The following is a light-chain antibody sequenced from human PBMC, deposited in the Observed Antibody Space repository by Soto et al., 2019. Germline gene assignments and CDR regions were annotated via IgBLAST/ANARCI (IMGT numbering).Light chain of an antibody. CDR2: GNS. CDR3: QSYDSSLSAVV. CDR1: SSNVGAGYD. V-gene: IGLV1-40*01. Sequence: QSVLTQPPSVSGAPGQRVTISCTGSSSNVGAGYDLQWYQQLPGTAPKLLISGNSNRPSGVPDRFSGSKSGTSASLAITGLQAEDEADYYCQSYDSSLSAVVFGGGTKLTVL. J-gene: IGLJ2*01.